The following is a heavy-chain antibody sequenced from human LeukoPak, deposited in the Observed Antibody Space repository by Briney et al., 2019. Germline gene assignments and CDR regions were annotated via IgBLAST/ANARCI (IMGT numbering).Heavy chain of an antibody. Sequence: GESLKISCKGSGYSFTSYWIGWVRQMPGKGLEWMGIIYPGDSDTRYSPSFQGQVTISADKPISTAYLQWSSLKASDTAMYYCARRAGHYYDSSGYYFFDYWGQGTLVTVSS. D-gene: IGHD3-22*01. J-gene: IGHJ4*02. V-gene: IGHV5-51*01. CDR1: GYSFTSYW. CDR3: ARRAGHYYDSSGYYFFDY. CDR2: IYPGDSDT.